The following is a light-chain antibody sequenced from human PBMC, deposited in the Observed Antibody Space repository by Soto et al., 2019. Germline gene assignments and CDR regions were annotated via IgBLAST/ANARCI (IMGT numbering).Light chain of an antibody. Sequence: QSVLTQPHSASGTPGQRVTISCSGSSSNIGSNTVNWYQQLPGTAPKLLIYSNNQRPSGVPDRFSGSKSDTSASLAISGLQSEDEADYYCAAWNDSLNGYVFGTGNKLTVL. CDR2: SNN. J-gene: IGLJ1*01. CDR1: SSNIGSNT. V-gene: IGLV1-44*01. CDR3: AAWNDSLNGYV.